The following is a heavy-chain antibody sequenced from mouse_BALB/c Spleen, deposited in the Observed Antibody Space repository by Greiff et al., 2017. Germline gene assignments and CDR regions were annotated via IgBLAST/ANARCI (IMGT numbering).Heavy chain of an antibody. J-gene: IGHJ1*01. CDR3: ARNYGSSYVDWYFDV. CDR2: IWGDGST. V-gene: IGHV2-6-7*01. D-gene: IGHD1-1*01. CDR1: GFSLTGYG. Sequence: VKLVESGPGLVAPSQSLSITCTVSGFSLTGYGVNWVRQPPGKGLEWLGMIWGDGSTDYNSALKSRLSISKDNSKSQVFLKMNSLQTDDTARYYCARNYGSSYVDWYFDVWGAGTTVTVSS.